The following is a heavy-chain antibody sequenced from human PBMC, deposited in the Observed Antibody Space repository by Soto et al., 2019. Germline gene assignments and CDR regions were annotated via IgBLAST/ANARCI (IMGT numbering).Heavy chain of an antibody. CDR2: ISSSSSYI. D-gene: IGHD1-20*01. Sequence: GGSLRLSCAASGFTFSSYTMNWVRQAPGKGLEWVSSISSSSSYIYYADSVKGRFTISRDNAKNSLYLQMNGLRAEDTAVYYCAGILIIGTTRGSYFDYWGQETLVTVSS. V-gene: IGHV3-21*01. CDR1: GFTFSSYT. CDR3: AGILIIGTTRGSYFDY. J-gene: IGHJ4*02.